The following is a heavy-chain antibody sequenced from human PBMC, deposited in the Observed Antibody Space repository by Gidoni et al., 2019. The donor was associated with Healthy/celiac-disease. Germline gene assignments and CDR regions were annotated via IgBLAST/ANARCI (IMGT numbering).Heavy chain of an antibody. Sequence: QLQLQESGPGLVKPSETLSLTCTVSGGSISSSSYYWGWIRQPPGKGLEWIGSIYYSGSTYYNPSLKSRVTISVDTSKNQFSLKLSSVTAADTAVYYCARQTGTSYYDFWSGYPNWFDPWGQGTLVTVSS. J-gene: IGHJ5*02. V-gene: IGHV4-39*01. D-gene: IGHD3-3*01. CDR3: ARQTGTSYYDFWSGYPNWFDP. CDR1: GGSISSSSYY. CDR2: IYYSGST.